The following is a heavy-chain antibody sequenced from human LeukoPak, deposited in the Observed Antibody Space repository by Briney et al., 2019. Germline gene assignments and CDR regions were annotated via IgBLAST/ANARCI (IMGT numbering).Heavy chain of an antibody. D-gene: IGHD5-18*01. V-gene: IGHV1-2*06. CDR1: GYTFTGYY. CDR2: INPNSGGT. Sequence: ASVKVSCKASGYTFTGYYMHWVRQAPGQGLEWMGRINPNSGGTNYAQKFQGRATMTRDTSISTAYMEVSRLRSDDTAVYYCARWREAMIDYWGQGTLVTVSS. J-gene: IGHJ4*02. CDR3: ARWREAMIDY.